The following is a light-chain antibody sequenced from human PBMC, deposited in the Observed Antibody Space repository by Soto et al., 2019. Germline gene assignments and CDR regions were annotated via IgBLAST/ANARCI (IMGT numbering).Light chain of an antibody. CDR3: QQYNSYPGT. Sequence: DIQMTQSPSTLSASVGDRVTITCRASQTISSWLAWYQQKPGKAPYLLIYRASTLESGVPSRFSGSASGTEFTLTINSLQPDDFATYYCQQYNSYPGTFGQGTKVELK. V-gene: IGKV1-5*03. CDR2: RAS. CDR1: QTISSW. J-gene: IGKJ1*01.